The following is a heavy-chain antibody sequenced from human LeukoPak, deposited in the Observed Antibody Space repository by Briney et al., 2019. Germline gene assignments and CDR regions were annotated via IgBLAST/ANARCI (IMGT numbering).Heavy chain of an antibody. D-gene: IGHD1-26*01. J-gene: IGHJ4*02. Sequence: PGGSLRLSCVTSGFTFSAHAMHRVRQAPGKGLDWVAVITDDGRKKYYADSVKGRFTLSRDDSKNTLYLLMDGLRVEDTAVYYCARDLSGSYSIDYWGQGTLVTVSS. CDR1: GFTFSAHA. CDR2: ITDDGRKK. V-gene: IGHV3-30*04. CDR3: ARDLSGSYSIDY.